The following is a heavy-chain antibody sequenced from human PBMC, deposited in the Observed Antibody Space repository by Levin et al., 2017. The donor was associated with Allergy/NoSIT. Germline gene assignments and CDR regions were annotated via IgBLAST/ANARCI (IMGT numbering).Heavy chain of an antibody. V-gene: IGHV3-30*04. J-gene: IGHJ4*02. CDR2: ISYDGSNK. Sequence: GESLKISCAASGFTFSSYAMHWVRQAPGKGLEWVAVISYDGSNKYYADSVKGRFTISRDNSKNTLYLQMNSLRAEDTAVYYCARDPKEQQLFYYFDYWGQGTLVTVSS. D-gene: IGHD6-13*01. CDR3: ARDPKEQQLFYYFDY. CDR1: GFTFSSYA.